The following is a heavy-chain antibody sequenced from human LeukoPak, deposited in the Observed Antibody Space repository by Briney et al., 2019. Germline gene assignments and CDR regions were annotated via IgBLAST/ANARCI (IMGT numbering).Heavy chain of an antibody. J-gene: IGHJ4*02. CDR1: GGTLANYA. CDR3: ARGGVGLAVAAYFDF. V-gene: IGHV1-69*13. D-gene: IGHD6-19*01. CDR2: FIPIFDSA. Sequence: SVKVSCNASGGTLANYAVSWVRQAPGQGLEWMGGFIPIFDSANYAQLFQGRLTMTADESTSTAYMELSSLRSEDTAVYFCARGGVGLAVAAYFDFWGQGTLVTVSS.